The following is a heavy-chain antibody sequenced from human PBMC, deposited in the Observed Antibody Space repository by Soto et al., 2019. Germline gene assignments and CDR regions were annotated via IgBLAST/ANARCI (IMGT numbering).Heavy chain of an antibody. J-gene: IGHJ4*02. CDR1: GFTFSSYA. D-gene: IGHD2-2*01. CDR2: ISGSGGTT. CDR3: AKRTCSSASCYTYFDY. Sequence: EVRLLESGGGLVQPGGSLRLSCAASGFTFSSYAMSWVRQAPGKGLEWVSSISGSGGTTYYADSGKGRFTMSRDNSKNTLDLQMNSRRDEDTAVYYCAKRTCSSASCYTYFDYWGQGTLVTVSS. V-gene: IGHV3-23*01.